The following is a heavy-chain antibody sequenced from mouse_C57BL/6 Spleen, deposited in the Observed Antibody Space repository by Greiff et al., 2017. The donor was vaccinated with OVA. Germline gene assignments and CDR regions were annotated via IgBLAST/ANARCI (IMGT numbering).Heavy chain of an antibody. D-gene: IGHD1-1*01. CDR3: ARHELYAMDY. CDR1: GFTFSSYT. Sequence: EVNVVESGGGLVKPGGSLKLSCAASGFTFSSYTMSWVRQTPEKRLEWVATISGGGGNTYYPDRVKGRFTISRDHAKNTLYLQMSSLRSEDTALYYCARHELYAMDYWGQGTSVTVSS. CDR2: ISGGGGNT. V-gene: IGHV5-9*01. J-gene: IGHJ4*01.